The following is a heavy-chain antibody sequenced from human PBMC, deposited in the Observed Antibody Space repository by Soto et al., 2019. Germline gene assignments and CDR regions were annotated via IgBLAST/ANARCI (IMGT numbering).Heavy chain of an antibody. CDR1: GYNFNQYY. D-gene: IGHD4-17*01. J-gene: IGHJ4*02. V-gene: IGHV1-46*02. CDR2: INLRGDTT. Sequence: QVQLVQSGPEVRKPGASVRLSCATSGYNFNQYYIHWVRQAPGQGLERMGIINLRGDTTEYAHKFRGRVTVTGDTSTRTAYMELSSLRSEDTAVYFCARGPDDSDVPRWDHWGQGTLITVSS. CDR3: ARGPDDSDVPRWDH.